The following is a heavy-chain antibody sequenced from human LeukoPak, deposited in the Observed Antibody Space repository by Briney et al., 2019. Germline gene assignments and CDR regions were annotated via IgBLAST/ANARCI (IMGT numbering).Heavy chain of an antibody. CDR2: IKQDGSEK. CDR1: GFTFSSYW. CDR3: TTTYSQAYLNY. D-gene: IGHD1-1*01. V-gene: IGHV3-7*01. Sequence: PGGSLRLSCAASGFTFSSYWMSWVRQAPGKGLEWVANIKQDGSEKYYVDSVKGRFTISRDNAKNSLYLQMNSLRAEDTAVYYCTTTYSQAYLNYWGQGTLVTVSS. J-gene: IGHJ4*02.